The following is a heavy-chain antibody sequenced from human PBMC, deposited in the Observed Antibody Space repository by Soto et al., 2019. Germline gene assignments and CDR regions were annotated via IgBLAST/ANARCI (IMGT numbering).Heavy chain of an antibody. D-gene: IGHD2-15*01. CDR1: GGSISSGDYY. CDR2: IYYSGST. Sequence: LCGGSISSGDYYWGWIRQPPGKGLEWIGYIYYSGSTYYNPSLKSRVTISVDTSKNQFSLKLSSVTAADTAVYYCARESGYCSGGSCGWFDPWGQGTLVTVSS. CDR3: ARESGYCSGGSCGWFDP. V-gene: IGHV4-30-4*01. J-gene: IGHJ5*02.